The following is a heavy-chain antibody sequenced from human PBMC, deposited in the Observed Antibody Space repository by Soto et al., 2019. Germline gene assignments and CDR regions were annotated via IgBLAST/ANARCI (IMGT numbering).Heavy chain of an antibody. CDR2: ISGSGGST. CDR3: AKDAGMQPRGKYYGMDV. J-gene: IGHJ6*02. CDR1: GFTFSSYA. V-gene: IGHV3-23*01. D-gene: IGHD3-10*01. Sequence: PGGSLRLSCAASGFTFSSYAMSWVRQAPGKGLEWVSAISGSGGSTYYADSVKGRFTISRDNSKNTLYLQMNSLGAEDTAVYYCAKDAGMQPRGKYYGMDVWGQGTTVTVSS.